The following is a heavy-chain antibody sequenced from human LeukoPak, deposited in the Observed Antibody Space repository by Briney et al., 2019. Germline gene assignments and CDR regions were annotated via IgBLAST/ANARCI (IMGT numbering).Heavy chain of an antibody. Sequence: GGSLRLSCAASGFTFSDYGMHWVRQAPGKGLEWVAVIWYDGSKIYYADSVNGRFTISRDNCINTLYLQMNRLIAEDTAVYYCVRELPPVVQYYFDHWGPGTLVTVSS. CDR2: IWYDGSKI. J-gene: IGHJ4*02. D-gene: IGHD2-21*01. V-gene: IGHV3-33*01. CDR1: GFTFSDYG. CDR3: VRELPPVVQYYFDH.